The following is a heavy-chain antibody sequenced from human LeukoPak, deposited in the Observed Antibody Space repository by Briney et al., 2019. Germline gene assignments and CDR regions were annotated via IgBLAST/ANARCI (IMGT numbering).Heavy chain of an antibody. CDR1: GYTFTSRY. D-gene: IGHD3-22*01. CDR2: INPSGGTT. V-gene: IGHV1-46*01. CDR3: ARSLTGYYDSSGF. J-gene: IGHJ4*02. Sequence: ASVKVSCKASGYTFTSRYMHWVRQAPGQGLEWMGIINPSGGTTSYAQKFQGRVTMTRDTSTSTIYMELSSLRSEDTAVYYCARSLTGYYDSSGFWGQGTLVTVSS.